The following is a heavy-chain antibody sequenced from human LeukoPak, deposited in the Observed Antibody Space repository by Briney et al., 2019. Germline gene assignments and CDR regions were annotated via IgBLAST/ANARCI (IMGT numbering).Heavy chain of an antibody. CDR3: ARPPFRYCSSTSCLSFAP. D-gene: IGHD2-2*01. CDR1: GYTFTSYD. J-gene: IGHJ5*02. Sequence: ASVKVSCKASGYTFTSYDINWVRQATGQGLEWMGWISAYNGNTNYAQKLQGRVTMTTDTSTSTAYMELRSLRSDDTAVYYCARPPFRYCSSTSCLSFAPWGQGTLVTVSS. CDR2: ISAYNGNT. V-gene: IGHV1-18*01.